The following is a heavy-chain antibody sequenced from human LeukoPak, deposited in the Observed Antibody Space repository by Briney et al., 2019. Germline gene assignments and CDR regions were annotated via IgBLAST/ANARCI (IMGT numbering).Heavy chain of an antibody. CDR1: GFTFRNYG. CDR2: ISYDGSNE. J-gene: IGHJ4*02. Sequence: GGSLRLSCVASGFTFRNYGMHWVRQAPGKGLEGVAIISYDGSNEYYADSVKGRFTISRDNSKNTLYLQMNSLRAADTAVYYCAGDKGTSYLSSFDYWGQGTLVTVSS. D-gene: IGHD6-6*01. V-gene: IGHV3-30*19. CDR3: AGDKGTSYLSSFDY.